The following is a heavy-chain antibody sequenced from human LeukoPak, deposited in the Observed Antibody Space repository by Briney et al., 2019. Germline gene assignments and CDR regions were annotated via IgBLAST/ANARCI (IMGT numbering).Heavy chain of an antibody. CDR2: INLRGST. V-gene: IGHV4-34*01. D-gene: IGHD5-24*01. J-gene: IGHJ3*02. Sequence: SETLSLTCAVYGGSFNDYYWNWIRQPPGKGLEWIGEINLRGSTTYNPSLKSRVTISLDESKNQFSLQLNSVTPEDTAVYYCARDLEWLQSPGRAFDIWGQGTMVTVSS. CDR1: GGSFNDYY. CDR3: ARDLEWLQSPGRAFDI.